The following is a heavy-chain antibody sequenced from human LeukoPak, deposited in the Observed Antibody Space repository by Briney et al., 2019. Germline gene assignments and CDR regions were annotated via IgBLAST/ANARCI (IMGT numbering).Heavy chain of an antibody. CDR2: INSDGRST. J-gene: IGHJ6*03. CDR1: GFTFSSYW. CDR3: ARDPAYYYMDV. Sequence: GGSLSLYCAASGFTFSSYWLHWVRQAPAKGLVWVSRINSDGRSTSYADSVKGRFTISRDNAKNTLYLQMNSLRAEDTAVYYCARDPAYYYMDVWGKGTTVTVSS. V-gene: IGHV3-74*01.